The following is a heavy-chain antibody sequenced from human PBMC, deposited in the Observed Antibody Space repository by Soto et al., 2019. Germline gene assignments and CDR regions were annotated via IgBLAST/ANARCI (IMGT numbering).Heavy chain of an antibody. J-gene: IGHJ4*02. D-gene: IGHD3-10*01. CDR1: GGSISSYY. CDR3: ARLEFSTRLYYYGSGSYLTADY. CDR2: IYYSGST. Sequence: TSETLSLTCTVSGGSISSYYWSWIRQPPGKGLEWIGYIYYSGSTNYNPSLKSRVTISVDTSKNQFSLKLSSVTAADTAVYYCARLEFSTRLYYYGSGSYLTADYWGQGTLVTVSS. V-gene: IGHV4-59*01.